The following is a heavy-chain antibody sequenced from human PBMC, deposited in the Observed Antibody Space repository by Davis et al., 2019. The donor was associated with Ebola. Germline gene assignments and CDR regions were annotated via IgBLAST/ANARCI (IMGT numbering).Heavy chain of an antibody. CDR1: GGDSISRYY. V-gene: IGHV4-59*01. J-gene: IGHJ1*01. CDR3: AVYTVVVTDIRAEYFQH. CDR2: IYYSGTT. Sequence: SETLSLTCTVSGGDSISRYYWSWIRQSPGKGLEWIGYIYYSGTTNYNPSLKSRVTISVDTSKNQFSLRLSSVTAADTAVYYCAVYTVVVTDIRAEYFQHWGQGTLATVSS. D-gene: IGHD2-21*02.